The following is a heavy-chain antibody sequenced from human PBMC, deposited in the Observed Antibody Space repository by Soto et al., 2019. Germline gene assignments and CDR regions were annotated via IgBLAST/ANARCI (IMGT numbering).Heavy chain of an antibody. CDR2: INPSGGHT. D-gene: IGHD2-21*02. CDR3: ARGGHVVVVTAAFDY. CDR1: GNTFTNYY. V-gene: IGHV1-46*01. Sequence: QVQLMQSGAEVKKPGASVKVSCKASGNTFTNYYIHWVRQAPGQGLEWMGTINPSGGHTTYSQNFMGRVTXTXXXSXXTLYMELTSLTSGDTAVYYCARGGHVVVVTAAFDYWGQGTLVTVSS. J-gene: IGHJ4*02.